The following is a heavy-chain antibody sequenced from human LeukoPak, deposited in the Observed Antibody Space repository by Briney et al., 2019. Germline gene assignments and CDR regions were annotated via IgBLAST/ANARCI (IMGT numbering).Heavy chain of an antibody. V-gene: IGHV4-59*01. Sequence: PSETLSLTCTVSGGSISSYYWSWIRQPPGKGLEWIGYIYYGGSTNYYPSLKSRVNISVDTSKNQFSLKLSSVTAADTAVYYCARDYYDSSGYSLGIDYWGQGTLVSVSS. D-gene: IGHD3-22*01. CDR3: ARDYYDSSGYSLGIDY. J-gene: IGHJ4*02. CDR2: IYYGGST. CDR1: GGSISSYY.